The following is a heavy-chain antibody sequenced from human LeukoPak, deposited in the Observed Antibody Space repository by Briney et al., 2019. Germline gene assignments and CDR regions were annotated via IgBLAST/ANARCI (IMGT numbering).Heavy chain of an antibody. D-gene: IGHD5-18*01. J-gene: IGHJ4*02. CDR3: AKSHGYSYGFDY. CDR2: IRYDGISK. CDR1: GFTFSSYG. Sequence: GGSLRLSCAASGFTFSSYGMHWVRQAPGKGLEWVAFIRYDGISKYYADSVKGRFTISRDNSKNTLYLQMNSLRAEDTAVYYCAKSHGYSYGFDYWGQGTLVTVSS. V-gene: IGHV3-30*02.